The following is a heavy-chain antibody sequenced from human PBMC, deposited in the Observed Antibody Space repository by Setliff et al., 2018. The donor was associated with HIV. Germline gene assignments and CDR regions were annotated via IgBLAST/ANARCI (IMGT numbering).Heavy chain of an antibody. Sequence: ASVKVSCKASGYSFTNYAMNWVRQAPGQGLEWMGWIKTDSGSPTHAPGFTGRFVFSVDTSDTTAYLQISSLKAEDTAVYYRARALYGDYGGDLNWLDPWGQGTLVTVSS. CDR3: ARALYGDYGGDLNWLDP. CDR1: GYSFTNYA. D-gene: IGHD4-17*01. CDR2: IKTDSGSP. J-gene: IGHJ5*02. V-gene: IGHV7-4-1*02.